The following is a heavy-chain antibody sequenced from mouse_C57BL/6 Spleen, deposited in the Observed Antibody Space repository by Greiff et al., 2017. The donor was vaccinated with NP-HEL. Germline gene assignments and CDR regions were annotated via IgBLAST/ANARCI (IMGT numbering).Heavy chain of an antibody. J-gene: IGHJ1*03. Sequence: QVQLQQPGAELVMPGASVKLSCKASGYTFTSYWMHWVKQRPGQGLEWIGEIDPSDSYTNYNQKFKGKSTLTVDKSSSTAYMQLSSLTSEDSAVYYWARGFITTVDWYFDVWGTGTTVTVSS. D-gene: IGHD1-1*01. CDR3: ARGFITTVDWYFDV. CDR2: IDPSDSYT. V-gene: IGHV1-69*01. CDR1: GYTFTSYW.